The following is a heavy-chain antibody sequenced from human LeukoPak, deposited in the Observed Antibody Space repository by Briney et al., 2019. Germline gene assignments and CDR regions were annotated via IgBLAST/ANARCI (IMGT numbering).Heavy chain of an antibody. CDR2: IYYSGST. Sequence: PSETLSLTCTVSGGSISSSSYYWGWLRHPPGKGLEWIGSIYYSGSTYYNPSLKRRVTISVDTSKNQFSLKLSSVTAADTAVYYCARDDLPSRDAFDIWGQGTMVTVSS. D-gene: IGHD2-21*02. J-gene: IGHJ3*02. CDR3: ARDDLPSRDAFDI. V-gene: IGHV4-39*07. CDR1: GGSISSSSYY.